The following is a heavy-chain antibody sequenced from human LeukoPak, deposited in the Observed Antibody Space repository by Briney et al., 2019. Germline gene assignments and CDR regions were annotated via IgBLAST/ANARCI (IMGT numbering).Heavy chain of an antibody. CDR2: ISYDGSNK. Sequence: PGGSLRLSCAASGFTFSSYAMHWVRQAPGKGLGWVAVISYDGSNKYYADSVKGRFTISRDNSKNTLYLQMNSLRAGDTAVYYCARAATAIPEHPWGQGTLVTVSS. D-gene: IGHD2-2*02. J-gene: IGHJ5*02. CDR1: GFTFSSYA. CDR3: ARAATAIPEHP. V-gene: IGHV3-30-3*01.